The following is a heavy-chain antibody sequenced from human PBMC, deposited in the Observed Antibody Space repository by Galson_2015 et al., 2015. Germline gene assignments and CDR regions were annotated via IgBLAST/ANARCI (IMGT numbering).Heavy chain of an antibody. CDR2: ISSSSSTI. D-gene: IGHD6-13*01. J-gene: IGHJ4*02. Sequence: SLRLSCAASGFTFSSYSMNWVRQAPGKGLEWVSYISSSSSTIYYADSVKGRFTISRDNAKNSLYLQMNSLRDEDTAVYYCARDSSSSWYKTGYYFDYWGQGPLVTVSS. V-gene: IGHV3-48*02. CDR3: ARDSSSSWYKTGYYFDY. CDR1: GFTFSSYS.